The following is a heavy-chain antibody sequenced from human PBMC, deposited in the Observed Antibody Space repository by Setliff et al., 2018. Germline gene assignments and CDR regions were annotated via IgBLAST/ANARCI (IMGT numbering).Heavy chain of an antibody. CDR3: VREGVDSRSSTDYRYYMDV. Sequence: GASVKVSCKTSGYNFITFGISWVRQAPGQGLEWMGGTIPMFGTAEYAQKFQGRLTIITDESTNTAFMQLSSLRSDDTAVYHCVREGVDSRSSTDYRYYMDVWGKGTTVTVSS. D-gene: IGHD3-22*01. CDR1: GYNFITFG. V-gene: IGHV1-69*05. J-gene: IGHJ6*03. CDR2: TIPMFGTA.